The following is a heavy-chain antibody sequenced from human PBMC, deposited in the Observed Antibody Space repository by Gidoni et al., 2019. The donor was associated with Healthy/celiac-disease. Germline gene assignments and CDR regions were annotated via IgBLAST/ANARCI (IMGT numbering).Heavy chain of an antibody. CDR1: GFTFDDYA. CDR3: AKSRYGYYFDY. J-gene: IGHJ4*02. Sequence: EVQLVESGGGLVQPGRSLRLSCAAPGFTFDDYAMHWVRQAPGKGLEWVSGISWNSGSIGYADSVKGRFTISRDNAKNSLYLQMNSLRAEDTALYYCAKSRYGYYFDYWGQGTLVTVSS. D-gene: IGHD3-10*01. CDR2: ISWNSGSI. V-gene: IGHV3-9*01.